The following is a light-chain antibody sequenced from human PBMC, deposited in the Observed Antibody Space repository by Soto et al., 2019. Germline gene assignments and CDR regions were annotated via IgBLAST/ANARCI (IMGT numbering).Light chain of an antibody. CDR3: QQRSSWPLT. CDR2: GAS. V-gene: IGKV3-15*01. CDR1: QSVSSN. Sequence: SPATLSVSPGGRATLSFRASQSVSSNLAWYQQKPGQAPRLLIYGASTRAAGIPARFSGSGSGTEFTLTISNLEPEDFAIYYCQQRSSWPLTFGGGTKVDIK. J-gene: IGKJ4*01.